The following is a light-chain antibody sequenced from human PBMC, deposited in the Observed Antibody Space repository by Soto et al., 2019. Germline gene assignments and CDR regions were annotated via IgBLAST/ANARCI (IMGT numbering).Light chain of an antibody. J-gene: IGKJ5*01. Sequence: EIVLTQSPGTLSLSPGERATLSCRASQSVSSSFLAWYQQKPGQAPRLLISGASSRATGIPVRFSGSGSGTDFTLNISRLEPEDFVVYYWQQCGGSPITFGQGPLLEI. V-gene: IGKV3-20*01. CDR1: QSVSSSF. CDR3: QQCGGSPIT. CDR2: GAS.